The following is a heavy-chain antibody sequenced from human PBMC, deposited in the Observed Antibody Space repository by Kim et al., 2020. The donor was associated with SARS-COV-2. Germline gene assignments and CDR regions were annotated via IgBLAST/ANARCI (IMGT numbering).Heavy chain of an antibody. J-gene: IGHJ5*02. D-gene: IGHD3-10*01. Sequence: GGSLRLSCAASGFTVSSNYMSWVRQAPGKGLEWVSVIYSGGSTYYADSVKGRFTISRDNSKNTLYLQMNSLRAEDTAVYYCARSYGSGSYLGELDPWGQGTLVTVSS. V-gene: IGHV3-53*01. CDR2: IYSGGST. CDR3: ARSYGSGSYLGELDP. CDR1: GFTVSSNY.